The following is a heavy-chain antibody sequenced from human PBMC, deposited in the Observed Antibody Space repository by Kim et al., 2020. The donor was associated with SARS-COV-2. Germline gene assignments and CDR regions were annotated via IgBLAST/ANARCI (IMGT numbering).Heavy chain of an antibody. J-gene: IGHJ6*03. Sequence: GGSLRLSCVASGFTFSSYGINWVRQAPGKGLEWVSAISWGGSDTSYADSVKGRFTISRDNSKNTLCLQMNSLRAEDTAVYYCTTFDTWAPENMD. CDR1: GFTFSSYG. V-gene: IGHV3-23*01. CDR3: TTFDTWAPENMD. D-gene: IGHD1-26*01. CDR2: ISWGGSDT.